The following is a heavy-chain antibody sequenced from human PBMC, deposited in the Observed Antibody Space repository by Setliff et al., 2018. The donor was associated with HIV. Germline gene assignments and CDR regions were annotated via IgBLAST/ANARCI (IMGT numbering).Heavy chain of an antibody. Sequence: GASVKVSCKASGYTFTSYGISWVRQAPGQGLEWMGWISAYNGNTNYAQKLQGRVTMTTDTSTSTAYMELRSLRSDDTAVYYCARRVHLTVPAHYCYYYMDVWGKGTTVTVSS. CDR1: GYTFTSYG. CDR3: ARRVHLTVPAHYCYYYMDV. J-gene: IGHJ6*03. V-gene: IGHV1-18*01. D-gene: IGHD2-2*01. CDR2: ISAYNGNT.